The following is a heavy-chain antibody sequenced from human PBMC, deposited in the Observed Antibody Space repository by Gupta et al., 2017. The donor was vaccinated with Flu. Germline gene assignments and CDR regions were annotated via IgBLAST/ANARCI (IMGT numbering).Heavy chain of an antibody. V-gene: IGHV1-18*01. CDR1: GYIFASYG. Sequence: QIQLVQSGPEVKKPGSSLRVSCKASGYIFASYGISWVRQAPGQGLEWMGWINTYNRNTKFAQKFQGRVTMSTDTSTTTVYMELASLTSDDTAVYYCARDRAATVTEYWGQGTLVTVSS. CDR3: ARDRAATVTEY. CDR2: INTYNRNT. J-gene: IGHJ4*02. D-gene: IGHD4-11*01.